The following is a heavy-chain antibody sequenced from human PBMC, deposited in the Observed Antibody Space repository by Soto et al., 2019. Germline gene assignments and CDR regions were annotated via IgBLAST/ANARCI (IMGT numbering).Heavy chain of an antibody. D-gene: IGHD2-21*02. J-gene: IGHJ5*02. Sequence: SETLSLTCTVSGASIRSTDYYWSWIRQAPGKGLEWIGYVDYTGSTYYNPSLMSRLTISVDTSRNQFSLKLTSVTAAETAVYYCVRTARQGAVAPHWFDRWGQGTQVTVSS. CDR2: VDYTGST. CDR3: VRTARQGAVAPHWFDR. CDR1: GASIRSTDYY. V-gene: IGHV4-30-4*01.